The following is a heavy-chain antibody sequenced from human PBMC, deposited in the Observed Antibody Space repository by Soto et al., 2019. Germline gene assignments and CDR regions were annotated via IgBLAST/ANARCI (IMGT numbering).Heavy chain of an antibody. CDR1: GGSITSSNW. D-gene: IGHD4-17*01. V-gene: IGHV4-4*02. CDR2: IYHSGST. J-gene: IGHJ4*02. Sequence: PSETLSLTCAVSGGSITSSNWWSWVRQPPGKGLEWIGEIYHSGSTNYNPSLKSRVTISVDTSKNQFSLKLSSVTAADTAVYYCARRYGPGFDYWGQGTLVTVSS. CDR3: ARRYGPGFDY.